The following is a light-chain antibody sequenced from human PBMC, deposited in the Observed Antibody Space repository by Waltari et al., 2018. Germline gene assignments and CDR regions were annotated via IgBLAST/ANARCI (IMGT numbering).Light chain of an antibody. Sequence: EIVLTQSPATLSLSPGERATLSCRASQSVNSYLVWYQQKPGQAPRLRIYYASNRATGIPARFSGSGSGADVTLTISSLEPEDFAVYYCQQRIDWPLTFGGGTKVEVK. J-gene: IGKJ4*01. V-gene: IGKV3-11*01. CDR1: QSVNSY. CDR2: YAS. CDR3: QQRIDWPLT.